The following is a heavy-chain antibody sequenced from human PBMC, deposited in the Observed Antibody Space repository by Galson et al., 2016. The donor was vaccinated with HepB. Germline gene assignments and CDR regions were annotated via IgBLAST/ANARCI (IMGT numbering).Heavy chain of an antibody. CDR2: MTDSCGST. J-gene: IGHJ4*02. CDR3: AKRTSHDYGALLDY. CDR1: GFTFRSYA. V-gene: IGHV3-23*01. Sequence: SLRLSCAASGFTFRSYAMSWVRQAPGKGLEWVSTMTDSCGSTYYADSVKGRFTISRDNSKNTLFLQMNSLRVEDTAMYYCAKRTSHDYGALLDYWGQGTLVTVSS. D-gene: IGHD4-17*01.